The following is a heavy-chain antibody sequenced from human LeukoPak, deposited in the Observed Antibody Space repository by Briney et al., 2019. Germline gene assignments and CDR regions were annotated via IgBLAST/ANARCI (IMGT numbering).Heavy chain of an antibody. CDR1: GYTFTGYY. V-gene: IGHV1-2*06. Sequence: GASVTVSCKASGYTFTGYYMHWVRQAPGQGLEWMGRINPNSGGTNHAQKFQGRVTMTRDTTISTAYMEMSRLTSDDTAVYYCARGAQERRGMDVWGQGTTVTVSS. CDR3: ARGAQERRGMDV. CDR2: INPNSGGT. J-gene: IGHJ6*02.